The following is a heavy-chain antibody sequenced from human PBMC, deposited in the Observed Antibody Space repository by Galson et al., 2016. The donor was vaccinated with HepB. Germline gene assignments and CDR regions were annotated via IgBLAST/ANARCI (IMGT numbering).Heavy chain of an antibody. CDR1: GFTFTNYA. CDR3: ARAHSSGWFFFDY. CDR2: TSGSGGIT. D-gene: IGHD6-19*01. V-gene: IGHV3-23*01. J-gene: IGHJ4*02. Sequence: SLRLSCAASGFTFTNYAMSWVRQAPGKGLEWVSVTSGSGGITYYADSVKGRFTISRDNSKNTLYLQMDSLRAEDTAFYYCARAHSSGWFFFDYWGQGTLVTVSS.